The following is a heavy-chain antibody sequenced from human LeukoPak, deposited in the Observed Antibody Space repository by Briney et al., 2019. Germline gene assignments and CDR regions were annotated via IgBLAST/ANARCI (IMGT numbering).Heavy chain of an antibody. CDR2: VYYGGST. D-gene: IGHD3-16*01. Sequence: PSETLSLTCAVSGGSISSGGYSWSWIRQPPGKGLEWIGYVYYGGSTTYNPSLRSRVTILVDTSKNQFSLRLGSVTAADTAVYYCARHYGPWGQGTLVTVSS. J-gene: IGHJ5*02. V-gene: IGHV4-61*08. CDR1: GGSISSGGYS. CDR3: ARHYGP.